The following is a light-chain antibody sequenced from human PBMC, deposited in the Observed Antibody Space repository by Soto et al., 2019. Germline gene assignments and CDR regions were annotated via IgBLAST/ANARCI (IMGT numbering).Light chain of an antibody. CDR1: SSDIGAYNF. V-gene: IGLV2-14*03. J-gene: IGLJ1*01. CDR3: SSYTSSSTPV. CDR2: DVN. Sequence: QSALTQPASVSGSPGQSITISCTGTSSDIGAYNFVSWYQQHPGKAPKLMLYDVNIRPSGVSNRFSGSKSGNTASLTISGLQAEDEADYYCSSYTSSSTPVFGTGTKVTVL.